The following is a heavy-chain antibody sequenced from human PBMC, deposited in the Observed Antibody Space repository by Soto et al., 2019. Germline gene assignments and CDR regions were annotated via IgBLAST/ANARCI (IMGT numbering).Heavy chain of an antibody. J-gene: IGHJ6*02. Sequence: PGGSLRLSCAASGFTFGSYAMNWVRQAPGKGLEWVSAISGSGGSTYYADSVKGRVTISRDNSKNTLYLQMNSLRAEDTAIYYCAKVGLGAPIFTDYYYYGLDICCQGTTVTVS. CDR1: GFTFGSYA. D-gene: IGHD1-26*01. V-gene: IGHV3-23*01. CDR3: AKVGLGAPIFTDYYYYGLDI. CDR2: ISGSGGST.